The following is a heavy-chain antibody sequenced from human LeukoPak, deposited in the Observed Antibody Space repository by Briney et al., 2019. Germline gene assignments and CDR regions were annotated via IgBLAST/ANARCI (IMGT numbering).Heavy chain of an antibody. J-gene: IGHJ5*02. CDR1: GGSISSGSYY. V-gene: IGHV4-61*02. CDR2: IYTSGST. D-gene: IGHD3-22*01. CDR3: ARSSMIVVAFLFDP. Sequence: SQTLSLTCTVSGGSISSGSYYCSWIRQPAGKGLEWIGRIYTSGSTNYNPSLKSRVTISVDTSKNQFSLKLSSVTAADTAVYYCARSSMIVVAFLFDPWGQGTLVTVSS.